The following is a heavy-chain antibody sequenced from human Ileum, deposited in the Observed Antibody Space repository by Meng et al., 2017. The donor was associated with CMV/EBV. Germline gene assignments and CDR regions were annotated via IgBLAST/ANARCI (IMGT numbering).Heavy chain of an antibody. CDR3: ARVLRFLGWLLDY. Sequence: ESLKISCTVSGGSISSSSYYWGWIRQPPGKGLEWIGSIYYSGSTYYNPSFKSRVTISVDTSKNQFSLKLSSVTAADTAVYYCARVLRFLGWLLDYWGQGTLVTVSS. D-gene: IGHD3-3*01. CDR1: GGSISSSSYY. J-gene: IGHJ4*02. V-gene: IGHV4-39*07. CDR2: IYYSGST.